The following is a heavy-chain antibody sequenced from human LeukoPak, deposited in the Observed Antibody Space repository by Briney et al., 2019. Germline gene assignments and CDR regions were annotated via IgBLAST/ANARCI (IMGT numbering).Heavy chain of an antibody. V-gene: IGHV3-74*01. CDR3: ARVQGGPADY. D-gene: IGHD6-25*01. Sequence: QPGGSLRLSCAASGFTFSNYWMHWVRQAPVKGLVWVSRINTDGRRTTYADSVKGRFTISRDNAKNMLYLQMTSLRVEDTGVYYCARVQGGPADYWGQGTLVTVSS. CDR1: GFTFSNYW. J-gene: IGHJ4*02. CDR2: INTDGRRT.